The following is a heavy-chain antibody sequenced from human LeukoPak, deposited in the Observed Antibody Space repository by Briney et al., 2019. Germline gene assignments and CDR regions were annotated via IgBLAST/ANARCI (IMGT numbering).Heavy chain of an antibody. J-gene: IGHJ4*02. CDR2: IKSKTDGGTT. CDR1: GFTFSNAW. Sequence: KTVGSLRLSCAAPGFTFSNAWMSWFRQAPGKGLECVGSIKSKTDGGTTDYAATVKGRFTISRDDSKNTLYLQMNSLKTEDTAVYYCTTRFSGYDVDYWGQGTLVTVSS. D-gene: IGHD5-12*01. CDR3: TTRFSGYDVDY. V-gene: IGHV3-15*01.